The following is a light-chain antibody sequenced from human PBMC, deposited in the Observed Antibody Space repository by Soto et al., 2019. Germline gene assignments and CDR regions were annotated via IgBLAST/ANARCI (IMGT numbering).Light chain of an antibody. CDR1: QSVSSY. CDR3: QQRRNWPVT. J-gene: IGKJ1*01. V-gene: IGKV3-11*01. CDR2: DAS. Sequence: EIVLTQSPGTLSLSPGERATLSCRASQSVSSYLAWYQQKPGQAPRLLIYDASTRATGISARFSGSGSGTDFTLTISSLAPEDFAVYYCQQRRNWPVTFGQGTKVEVK.